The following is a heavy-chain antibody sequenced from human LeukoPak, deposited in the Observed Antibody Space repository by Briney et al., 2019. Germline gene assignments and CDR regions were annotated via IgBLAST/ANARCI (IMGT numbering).Heavy chain of an antibody. CDR2: IYTSGST. CDR3: ARAPIMITFGGVIPDDAFDI. D-gene: IGHD3-16*02. V-gene: IGHV4-4*07. J-gene: IGHJ3*02. Sequence: TSETLSLTCTVSGGSISSYYWSWIRQPAGKGLEWIGRIYTSGSTNYNPSLKSRVTMSVDTSKNQFSLKLSSVTAADTAVYYCARAPIMITFGGVIPDDAFDIWGQGTMVTVSS. CDR1: GGSISSYY.